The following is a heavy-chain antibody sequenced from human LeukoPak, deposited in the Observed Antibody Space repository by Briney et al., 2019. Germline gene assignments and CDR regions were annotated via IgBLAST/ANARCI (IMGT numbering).Heavy chain of an antibody. J-gene: IGHJ4*02. CDR2: ISYDGKNE. V-gene: IGHV3-30*04. D-gene: IGHD3-9*01. CDR1: GFDSTIFA. CDR3: ARDGLEIIRFFDWLDY. Sequence: GGSLRLSCVASGFDSTIFAIHWVRQAPGKGLEWVAVISYDGKNEYYSDSVKGRFTISRDKAKSTVFLQMDSLRAEDTAVYYCARDGLEIIRFFDWLDYWGQGTLVTVSS.